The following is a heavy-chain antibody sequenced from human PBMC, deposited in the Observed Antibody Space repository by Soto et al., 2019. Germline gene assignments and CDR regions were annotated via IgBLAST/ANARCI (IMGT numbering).Heavy chain of an antibody. J-gene: IGHJ4*02. CDR2: INASNGNT. V-gene: IGHV1-3*01. CDR1: GYTFTRYV. D-gene: IGHD3-9*01. CDR3: ARLHYDILTGSYSPFDY. Sequence: ASVKVSCKASGYTFTRYVIHWVRQAPGQRLEWMGWINASNGNTKYSQKFQGRVTITRDTSARIAFMELSSLRSEDTSVYYCARLHYDILTGSYSPFDYWGQGTLVTVSS.